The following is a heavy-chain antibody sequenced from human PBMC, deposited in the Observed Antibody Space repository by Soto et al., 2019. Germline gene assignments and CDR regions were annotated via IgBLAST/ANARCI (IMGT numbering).Heavy chain of an antibody. CDR2: IYHSGNT. V-gene: IGHV4-4*02. Sequence: QVQLQESGPGLVKPSGTLSVTCAVSGGSISRSNWWSWVRQPPGKGLEWIGEIYHSGNTNYNPSLTSRVTISVDKSNNQFSLNLTSVTAADTAVYYCTRVLAALGNRWYFDLWGRGTLVSVSS. D-gene: IGHD6-13*01. CDR1: GGSISRSNW. J-gene: IGHJ2*01. CDR3: TRVLAALGNRWYFDL.